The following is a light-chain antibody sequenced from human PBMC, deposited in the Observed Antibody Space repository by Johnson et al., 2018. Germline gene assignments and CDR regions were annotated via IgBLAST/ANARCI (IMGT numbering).Light chain of an antibody. CDR3: GTWDSSLSAGNV. CDR2: ENN. V-gene: IGLV1-51*02. J-gene: IGLJ1*01. CDR1: SSNIGNNY. Sequence: QSVLTQPPSVSAAPGQKVNISCSGSSSNIGNNYVSWYQQLPGTAPKLLIYENNKRPSGIPDRFSGSKSGTSATMAITGLQPGDEADYYGGTWDSSLSAGNVFGTGTKVTGL.